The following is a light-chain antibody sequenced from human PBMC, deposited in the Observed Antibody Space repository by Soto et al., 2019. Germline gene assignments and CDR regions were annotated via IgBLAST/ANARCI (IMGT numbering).Light chain of an antibody. V-gene: IGLV2-18*02. CDR3: SSYTSSTTVV. CDR1: SSDVGGYNR. CDR2: EVS. Sequence: QSALTQPASVSGSPGQSITISCTGTSSDVGGYNRVSWYQQPPGTAPKLMIYEVSNRPSGVPDRFSGSKSGNTASLTISGLQAEDEADYYCSSYTSSTTVVFGGGTMLTVL. J-gene: IGLJ2*01.